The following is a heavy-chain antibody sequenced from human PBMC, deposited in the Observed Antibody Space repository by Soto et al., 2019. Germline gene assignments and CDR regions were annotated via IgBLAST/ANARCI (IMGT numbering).Heavy chain of an antibody. Sequence: SETLSLTCTVSGGSATNSSYYWGWIRQSPGKGLEWIGSVYYRGRSYSKSSVKSRVTISVDTSKNRFSLSLNSVTASDTAVYFCVSQRTTVPTQAYFDYWGPGALVTVSS. CDR3: VSQRTTVPTQAYFDY. J-gene: IGHJ4*02. CDR2: VYYRGRS. D-gene: IGHD4-17*01. V-gene: IGHV4-39*01. CDR1: GGSATNSSYY.